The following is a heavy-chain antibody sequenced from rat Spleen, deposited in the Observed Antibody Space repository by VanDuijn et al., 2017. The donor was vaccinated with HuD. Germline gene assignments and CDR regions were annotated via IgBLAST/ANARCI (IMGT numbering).Heavy chain of an antibody. Sequence: EVQLVESGGGLVQPGRSLKLSCAASGFTFSNYYMAWVRQAPTKGLEWVASITNSGGSTYYRDSVKGRFTISRDSAKSTLYLQMDSLRSEDTATYYCARRAPFDYWGQGVMVTVSS. CDR3: ARRAPFDY. D-gene: IGHD4-1*01. CDR1: GFTFSNYY. CDR2: ITNSGGST. J-gene: IGHJ2*01. V-gene: IGHV5S23*01.